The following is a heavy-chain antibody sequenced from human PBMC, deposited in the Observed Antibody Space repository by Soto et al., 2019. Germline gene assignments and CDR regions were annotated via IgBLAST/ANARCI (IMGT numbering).Heavy chain of an antibody. CDR3: AHAGDYDLLSFDH. CDR1: GFSLTTTDMG. D-gene: IGHD4-17*01. V-gene: IGHV2-5*02. J-gene: IGHJ4*02. CDR2: IYWDDDK. Sequence: QITLKESGPPLVSPAQTLTLTCTFSGFSLTTTDMGVAWIRQPPGKALEWLALIYWDDDKRYNPSLKNRLAISKDTSRDRVVLTINNINPEDTGTYCCAHAGDYDLLSFDHWGPGTLVTVSS.